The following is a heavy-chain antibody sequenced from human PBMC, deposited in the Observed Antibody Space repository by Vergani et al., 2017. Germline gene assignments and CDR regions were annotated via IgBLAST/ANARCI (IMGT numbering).Heavy chain of an antibody. CDR3: ARQKGYSSSSFDY. Sequence: QVQLVESGGGVVQPGRSLRLSCAASGFTFSSYAMHWVRQAPGKGLEGVAVISYDGSNKYYADSVKGRFTISRDNSKNTLYLQMNSLRAEDTAVYYCARQKGYSSSSFDYWGQGTLVTVSS. D-gene: IGHD6-6*01. CDR1: GFTFSSYA. CDR2: ISYDGSNK. V-gene: IGHV3-30-3*01. J-gene: IGHJ4*02.